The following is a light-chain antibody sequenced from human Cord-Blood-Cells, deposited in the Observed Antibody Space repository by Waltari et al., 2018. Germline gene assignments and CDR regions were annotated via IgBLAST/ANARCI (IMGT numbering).Light chain of an antibody. Sequence: EIVLTQSPGTLPLSPGERATLPCRASQSVSSSYLACYQHKPGQAPRHLIYGASSRATGIPDRFSCSGSGTDFTLTISRLEPEDFAVYYCQQYGSSHTFGQGTKLEIK. CDR3: QQYGSSHT. CDR1: QSVSSSY. J-gene: IGKJ2*01. CDR2: GAS. V-gene: IGKV3-20*01.